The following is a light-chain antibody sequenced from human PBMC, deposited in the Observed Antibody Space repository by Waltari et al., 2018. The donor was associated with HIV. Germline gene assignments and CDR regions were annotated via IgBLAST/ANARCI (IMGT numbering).Light chain of an antibody. J-gene: IGLJ2*01. Sequence: QSVFTQPPSVSAPPGRKVTISCSGNTSNVEHNHVSWYLHVPGLAPNVLIFGNIKRPSGIPARFSGSKSDTSATLGITGLQTGDEADYYCATWDSSLSVVLFGGGTKLTVL. CDR1: TSNVEHNH. V-gene: IGLV1-51*01. CDR2: GNI. CDR3: ATWDSSLSVVL.